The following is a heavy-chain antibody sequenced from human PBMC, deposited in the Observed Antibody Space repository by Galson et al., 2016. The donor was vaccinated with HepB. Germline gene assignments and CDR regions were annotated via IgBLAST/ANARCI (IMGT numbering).Heavy chain of an antibody. V-gene: IGHV3-7*03. J-gene: IGHJ4*02. Sequence: SLRLSCAASGFTFSSYWMRWVRQAPGKGLEWVANVKRDGSERYYVDSVKGRFTISRGNAKNSLFLQMNSLRVEDTAVYYCARGANRGRPFDYWGQGTLVTVSS. CDR2: VKRDGSER. CDR1: GFTFSSYW. D-gene: IGHD3-10*01. CDR3: ARGANRGRPFDY.